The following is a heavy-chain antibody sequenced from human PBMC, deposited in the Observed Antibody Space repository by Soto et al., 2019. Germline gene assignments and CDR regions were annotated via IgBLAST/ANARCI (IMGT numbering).Heavy chain of an antibody. D-gene: IGHD5-18*01. CDR3: ANRGYSYGYPYYFDY. CDR2: ISGSGGST. V-gene: IGHV3-23*01. CDR1: GFTFSSYA. Sequence: GGSLRLSCAASGFTFSSYAMSWVRQAPGKGLEWVSAISGSGGSTYYADSVKGRFTISRDNSKNTLYLQMNSLRAEDTAVYYCANRGYSYGYPYYFDYWGQGTLVTVSS. J-gene: IGHJ4*02.